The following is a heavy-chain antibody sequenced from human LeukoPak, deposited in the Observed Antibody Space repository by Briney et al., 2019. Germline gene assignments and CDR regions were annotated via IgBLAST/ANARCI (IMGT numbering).Heavy chain of an antibody. CDR3: ARHWETSSWYVDY. V-gene: IGHV4-39*01. D-gene: IGHD6-13*01. J-gene: IGHJ4*02. CDR2: ASYSGST. CDR1: GGAVSNTSYY. Sequence: SETLSLTCTVSGGAVSNTSYYWGWIRQPPGNGLEWIGSASYSGSTYYNPSLESRVIISVDTSKNQFSLKLSSVTAADTAVYYCARHWETSSWYVDYWGQGTLVTVSS.